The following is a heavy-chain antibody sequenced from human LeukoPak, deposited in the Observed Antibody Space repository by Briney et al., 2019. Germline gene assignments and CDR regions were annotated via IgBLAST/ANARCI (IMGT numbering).Heavy chain of an antibody. D-gene: IGHD3-22*01. CDR1: GYTFTSYY. Sequence: ASVKVSCKASGYTFTSYYMHWVRQAPGQGLEWMGIINPSGGSTSYAQKFQGRVTMTGDMSTSTVYMELSSLRSGDTAVYYCARDSQETYHYDTSGYYFDYWGQGTLVTVSS. V-gene: IGHV1-46*01. CDR3: ARDSQETYHYDTSGYYFDY. J-gene: IGHJ4*02. CDR2: INPSGGST.